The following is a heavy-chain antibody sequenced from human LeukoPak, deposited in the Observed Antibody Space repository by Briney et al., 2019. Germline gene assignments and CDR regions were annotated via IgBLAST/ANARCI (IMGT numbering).Heavy chain of an antibody. CDR2: ISSSSSYI. CDR3: ARVRSQFGTDAFDI. J-gene: IGHJ3*02. Sequence: GGSLRLSCAASGFTFSSYSMNWVRQAPGKGLEWVSSISSSSSYIYYADSVKGRFTISRDNAKNSLYLQMNSLRAEDTAVYYCARVRSQFGTDAFDICGQGTMVTVSS. D-gene: IGHD3-10*01. V-gene: IGHV3-21*01. CDR1: GFTFSSYS.